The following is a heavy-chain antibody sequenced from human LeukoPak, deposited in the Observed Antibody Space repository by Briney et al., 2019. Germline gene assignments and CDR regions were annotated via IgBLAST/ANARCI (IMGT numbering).Heavy chain of an antibody. CDR1: GGSISSYY. V-gene: IGHV4-59*01. D-gene: IGHD3-3*01. CDR2: IYYRGST. J-gene: IGHJ4*02. CDR3: ARSEADTIFGII. Sequence: SETLSLTCTVSGGSISSYYWSWIRQPPGKGLEWIGYIYYRGSTNYNPSLKSRVTISVDTSKNQSSLKLSSVTAADTAVYYCARSEADTIFGIIWGQGTLVTVSS.